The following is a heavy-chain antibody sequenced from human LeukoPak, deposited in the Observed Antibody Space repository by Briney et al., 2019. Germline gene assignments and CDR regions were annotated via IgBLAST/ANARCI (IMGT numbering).Heavy chain of an antibody. V-gene: IGHV4-59*01. CDR2: ISDSRST. D-gene: IGHD3-16*02. J-gene: IGHJ6*03. Sequence: SETLSLTCGVSGGSISSFYWSWIRQPPGKGLEWIGYISDSRSTNYNPSLKSRVTISVDMSKNQFSLKLSSVTAADTAVYYCARGVTFGGIIVKTPDYYFYYYMDVWGTGTTVTVSS. CDR3: ARGVTFGGIIVKTPDYYFYYYMDV. CDR1: GGSISSFY.